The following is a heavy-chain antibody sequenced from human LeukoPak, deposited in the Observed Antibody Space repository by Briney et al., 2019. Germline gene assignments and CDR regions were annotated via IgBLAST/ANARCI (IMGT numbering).Heavy chain of an antibody. V-gene: IGHV5-51*01. Sequence: GESLKISCKGSGYSFTNYWIGWVRQMPGKGLEWMGIIHPGDSDNRYSPSFQAQAPMTADKSISPAYLQWTSRKPSDTAIYSCARQGCYWFDPWGQGTLVTVSS. CDR2: IHPGDSDN. CDR3: ARQGCYWFDP. D-gene: IGHD2-15*01. CDR1: GYSFTNYW. J-gene: IGHJ5*02.